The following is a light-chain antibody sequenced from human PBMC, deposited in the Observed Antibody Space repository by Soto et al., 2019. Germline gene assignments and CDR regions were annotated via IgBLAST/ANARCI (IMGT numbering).Light chain of an antibody. CDR3: QQYADWPKT. CDR2: AAS. CDR1: QSVSDR. J-gene: IGKJ1*01. V-gene: IGKV3-15*01. Sequence: EIMSTPYLATLSVPPGEGATLSCRASQSVSDRVVWYQQKSGQAPSLLIYAASTRAAGVPARFSGSGSGTEFTLTISSLQSEDFAVYFCQQYADWPKTFGQGTKVDIK.